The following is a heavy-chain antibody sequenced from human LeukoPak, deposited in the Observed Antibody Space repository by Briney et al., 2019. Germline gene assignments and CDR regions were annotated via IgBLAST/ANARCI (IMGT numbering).Heavy chain of an antibody. D-gene: IGHD6-19*01. J-gene: IGHJ4*02. CDR3: ARDGEAVAGTVDY. V-gene: IGHV3-33*01. Sequence: GGSLRLSCAASGVAFRTYGMHWVRQAPGKGLEWVAVIWYDGSNKYYADSVKGRFTISRDDSKNTLYLQMNSLRAEDTAVYYCARDGEAVAGTVDYWGQGTLVTVSS. CDR2: IWYDGSNK. CDR1: GVAFRTYG.